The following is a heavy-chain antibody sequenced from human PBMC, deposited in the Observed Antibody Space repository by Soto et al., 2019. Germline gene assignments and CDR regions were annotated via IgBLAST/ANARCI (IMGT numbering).Heavy chain of an antibody. V-gene: IGHV4-34*01. J-gene: IGHJ4*02. CDR3: ARGGVDNGIAVAGTDY. D-gene: IGHD6-19*01. CDR1: GGSFSGYY. Sequence: QVQLQQWGAGLLKPSETLSLTCAVYGGSFSGYYWSWIRQPPGKGLELIGEINHIGSTNYNPSLKSRVTISFDTSKNQFSLKLSSVTAADTAVYYCARGGVDNGIAVAGTDYWGQGTLVTVSS. CDR2: INHIGST.